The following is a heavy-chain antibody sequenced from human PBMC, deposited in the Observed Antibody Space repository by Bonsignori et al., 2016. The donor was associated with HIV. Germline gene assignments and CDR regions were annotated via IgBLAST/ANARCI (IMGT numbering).Heavy chain of an antibody. V-gene: IGHV1-2*02. CDR2: INPNSGGA. D-gene: IGHD6-6*01. Sequence: QVRLVQSGAEVEEAWGLTEGLLRGFWLHLRRPLSHWVRLAPGQGLQWLGWINPNSGGAHYAQNFQGRVTLTRDTSINTAYLDLTRLTSDDTAVYYCARSPYSSSSYFDYWGQGTLV. CDR3: ARSPYSSSSYFDY. CDR1: LHLRRPL. J-gene: IGHJ4*02.